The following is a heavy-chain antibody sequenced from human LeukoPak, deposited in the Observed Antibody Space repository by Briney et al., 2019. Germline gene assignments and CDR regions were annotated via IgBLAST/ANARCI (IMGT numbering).Heavy chain of an antibody. J-gene: IGHJ5*02. CDR3: ARDRQYSSSLTVGFDP. Sequence: SETLSLTCSVSGGSISSYYWSWIRQPPGKGLEWIGYIYYSGSTNYNPSLKSRVTISVDTSKNQFSLKLSSVTAADTAVYYCARDRQYSSSLTVGFDPWGQGTLVTVSS. D-gene: IGHD6-13*01. CDR1: GGSISSYY. CDR2: IYYSGST. V-gene: IGHV4-59*12.